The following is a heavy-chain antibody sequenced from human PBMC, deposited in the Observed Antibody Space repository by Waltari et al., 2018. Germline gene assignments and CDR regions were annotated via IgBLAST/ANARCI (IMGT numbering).Heavy chain of an antibody. CDR2: VMSGGDI. CDR3: ARDPRAAVAGGAEYFQD. V-gene: IGHV3-53*01. CDR1: GFIVRENY. Sequence: EVQLVESGGGLIQSGGSLGLSCAVLGFIVRENYMSWVRQAPGKGLGCGANVMSGGDIYYADSVEGRFTISRDNSKNTLYLQMNSRRCEDTAVYYCARDPRAAVAGGAEYFQDWGQGTLVTGSS. J-gene: IGHJ1*01. D-gene: IGHD6-19*01.